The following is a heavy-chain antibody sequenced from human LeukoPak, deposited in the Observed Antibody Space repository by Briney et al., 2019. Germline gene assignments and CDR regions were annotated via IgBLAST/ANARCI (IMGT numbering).Heavy chain of an antibody. J-gene: IGHJ4*02. CDR3: ARDGELLWFGEGVN. CDR2: IYSGGST. D-gene: IGHD3-10*01. V-gene: IGHV3-66*01. CDR1: GFTVSSNY. Sequence: GGSLRLSCAASGFTVSSNYMSWVRQAPGKGLEWVSVIYSGGSTYYADSVKGRFTISRDNSKNTLYLQMNGLRAEDTAVYYCARDGELLWFGEGVNWGQGTLVTVSS.